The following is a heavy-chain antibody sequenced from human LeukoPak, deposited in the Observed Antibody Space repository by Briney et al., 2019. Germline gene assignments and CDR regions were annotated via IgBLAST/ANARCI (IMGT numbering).Heavy chain of an antibody. CDR1: GYTFTSFD. CDR2: MNPNSDNT. CDR3: ARRGAGTHFDY. J-gene: IGHJ4*02. D-gene: IGHD6-19*01. V-gene: IGHV1-8*01. Sequence: GASVKVSCKASGYTFTSFDINWARQATGQGLQWMGWMNPNSDNTAYAQKFQGRVSMTWNTSISTAYMELSSLRSEDTAVYYCARRGAGTHFDYWGQGTLVTVSS.